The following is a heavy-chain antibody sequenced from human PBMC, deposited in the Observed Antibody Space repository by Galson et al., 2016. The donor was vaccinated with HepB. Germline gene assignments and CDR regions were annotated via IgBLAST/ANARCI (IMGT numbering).Heavy chain of an antibody. CDR2: ISAYNGNT. Sequence: SVKVSCKASGYIFTNHGFTWVRQAPGQGLEWMGWISAYNGNTNYAQKFQGRVTMTTDTSTSTAYMEVRSLRSDDTAVYYCARSGFYDSSGYYDYWGQGTLVTVSS. V-gene: IGHV1-18*01. D-gene: IGHD3-22*01. CDR1: GYIFTNHG. J-gene: IGHJ4*02. CDR3: ARSGFYDSSGYYDY.